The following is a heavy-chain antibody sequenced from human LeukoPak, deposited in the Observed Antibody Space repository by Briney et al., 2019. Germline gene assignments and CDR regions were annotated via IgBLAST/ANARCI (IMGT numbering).Heavy chain of an antibody. CDR3: ARVNMAARPGSAFDI. Sequence: SETLSLTCAVSGGSISSYYWSWIRQPAWKGLEWIGRIYTSGSTNYNPSLKSRVTMSVDTSKNQFSLKLSSVTAADTAVYYCARVNMAARPGSAFDISGQGTMVSVSS. D-gene: IGHD6-6*01. J-gene: IGHJ3*02. CDR1: GGSISSYY. CDR2: IYTSGST. V-gene: IGHV4-4*07.